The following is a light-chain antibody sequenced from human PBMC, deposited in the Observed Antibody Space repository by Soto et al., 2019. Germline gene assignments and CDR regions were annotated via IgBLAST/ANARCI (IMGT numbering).Light chain of an antibody. V-gene: IGKV3-15*01. J-gene: IGKJ1*01. CDR1: QSVSSN. Sequence: EIVMTQSPATLSVSPGERATLSCSSIQSVSSNLAWYQQKPGQAPRLLIYGASTRATGIPARFSGSGSGTEFTLTITSLQSEDFAVCGFHLYNNRPFWTFCQGTKLEIK. CDR2: GAS. CDR3: HLYNNRPFWT.